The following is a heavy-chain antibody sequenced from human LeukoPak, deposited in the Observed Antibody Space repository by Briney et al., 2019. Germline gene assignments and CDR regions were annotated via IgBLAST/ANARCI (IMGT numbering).Heavy chain of an antibody. CDR2: ISGSGGST. J-gene: IGHJ4*02. V-gene: IGHV3-23*01. Sequence: GGSLRLSCAASGFIFDDYAMHWVRQAPGKGLEWVSGISGSGGSTYYADAVKGRFTISRDNSKNTLYLQMNSLRAEDTAVYYCATDRGIVVVPAAILEYWGQGTMVTVSS. D-gene: IGHD2-2*01. CDR3: ATDRGIVVVPAAILEY. CDR1: GFIFDDYA.